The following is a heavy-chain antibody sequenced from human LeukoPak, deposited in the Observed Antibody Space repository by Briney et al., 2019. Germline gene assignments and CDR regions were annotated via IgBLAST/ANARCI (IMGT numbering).Heavy chain of an antibody. CDR2: ISSSSSYI. J-gene: IGHJ4*02. D-gene: IGHD4-17*01. CDR1: GFTFSSYS. CDR3: ARDWGDYGDYGNDY. Sequence: GGSLRLSCAASGFTFSSYSMNWVRQAPGKGLEWVSSISSSSSYIYYADSVKGRFTISRDNAKNSLYLQMNSLRAEDTAVYYCARDWGDYGDYGNDYWGQGTLVTVSS. V-gene: IGHV3-21*01.